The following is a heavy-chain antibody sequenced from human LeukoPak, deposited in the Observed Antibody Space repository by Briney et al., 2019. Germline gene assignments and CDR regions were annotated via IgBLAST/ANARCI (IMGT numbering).Heavy chain of an antibody. Sequence: PGGSLRLSCAVSGITLSHYGMSWVRQAPGKGLEWAAGLSGSGGGTNYADSVQGRFTISRDNPKNTLYLQMNSLRAEDTAVYFCAKRGVVIRVFLVGFHKEAYYFDSWGQGALVTVSS. D-gene: IGHD3-10*01. V-gene: IGHV3-23*01. CDR3: AKRGVVIRVFLVGFHKEAYYFDS. CDR1: GITLSHYG. CDR2: LSGSGGGT. J-gene: IGHJ4*02.